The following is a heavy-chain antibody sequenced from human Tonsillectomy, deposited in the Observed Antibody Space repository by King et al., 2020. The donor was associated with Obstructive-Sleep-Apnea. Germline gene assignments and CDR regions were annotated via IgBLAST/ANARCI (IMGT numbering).Heavy chain of an antibody. CDR1: GFTFSSYG. Sequence: VQLVESGGGVVQPGGSLRLSCAASGFTFSSYGMHWVRQAPGKGLEWVAFIRYDGSNKYYADSVKGRFTISRDNSKNTLYLQMNSLRAEDTAVYYCAKVYTAMVTVDAFDIWGQGTMVTVSS. D-gene: IGHD5-18*01. CDR2: IRYDGSNK. CDR3: AKVYTAMVTVDAFDI. V-gene: IGHV3-30*02. J-gene: IGHJ3*02.